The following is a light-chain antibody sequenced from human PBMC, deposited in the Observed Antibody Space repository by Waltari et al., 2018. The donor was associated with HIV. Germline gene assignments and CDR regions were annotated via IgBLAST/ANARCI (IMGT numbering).Light chain of an antibody. CDR2: EVS. V-gene: IGLV2-23*02. J-gene: IGLJ1*01. CDR1: SSDVRSYNL. CDR3: CSYAGSNTHV. Sequence: QSALTQPASVSGSPGPPITLPCPGTSSDVRSYNLFTWYQQHPCKAPKLMIYEVSKRPSGVSNRFSASKSANTASPTISGLQAEDEADYYCCSYAGSNTHVFGTGTKVTVL.